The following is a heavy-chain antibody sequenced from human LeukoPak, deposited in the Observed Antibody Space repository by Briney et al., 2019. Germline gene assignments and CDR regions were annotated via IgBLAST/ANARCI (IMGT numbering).Heavy chain of an antibody. Sequence: GGSLRLSCAASGFTFSSYGTHWVRQAPGKGLEWVAVISYDGSNRYYADSVKGRFTISRDNSKNTLYLQMSSLRAEDTAVYYCVKGYSYGQNWGQGTLVTVSS. CDR1: GFTFSSYG. J-gene: IGHJ4*02. CDR3: VKGYSYGQN. D-gene: IGHD5-18*01. V-gene: IGHV3-30*18. CDR2: ISYDGSNR.